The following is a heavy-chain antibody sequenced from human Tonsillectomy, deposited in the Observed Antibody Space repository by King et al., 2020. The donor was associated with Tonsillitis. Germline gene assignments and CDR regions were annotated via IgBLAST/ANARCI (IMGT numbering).Heavy chain of an antibody. V-gene: IGHV3-15*07. Sequence: VQLVESGGGLVKPGGSLRLSCAASGFTFTKAWMNWVRQAPGKGLEWVGRVKTRSDDGTTDYAAPVKGRFTISRDDSKNMLYLQMDSLKTEDTAVYYCATRPWFDYWGQGTLVTVSS. J-gene: IGHJ4*02. CDR2: VKTRSDDGTT. CDR1: GFTFTKAW. CDR3: ATRPWFDY.